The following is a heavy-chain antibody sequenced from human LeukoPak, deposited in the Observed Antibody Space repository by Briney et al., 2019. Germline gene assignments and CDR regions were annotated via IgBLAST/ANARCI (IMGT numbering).Heavy chain of an antibody. D-gene: IGHD1-26*01. J-gene: IGHJ4*02. CDR1: GGTFSSYA. CDR3: ARESGSYEAYFDY. Sequence: AVKVSCKASGGTFSSYAISWVRQAPGQGLEWMERIFPIFATASYAQKFQGRVTITADESTSTAYMELSSLRSEDTAVDYCARESGSYEAYFDYWGQGTLVTVSS. V-gene: IGHV1-69*13. CDR2: IFPIFATA.